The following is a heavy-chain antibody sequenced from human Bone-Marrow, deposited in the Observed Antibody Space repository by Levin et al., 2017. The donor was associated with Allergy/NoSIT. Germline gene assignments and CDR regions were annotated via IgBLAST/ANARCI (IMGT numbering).Heavy chain of an antibody. D-gene: IGHD2-21*01. J-gene: IGHJ6*03. CDR2: INHSGST. Sequence: SETLSLTCAVYGGSFSGYFWTWIRQPPGKGLEWIGEINHSGSTNYNPSLKSPVSISVDASKKQFSLKLSSVTAADTAVYYCARGPRAGVMFRKYYYYHMDVWGKGTTVTVSS. CDR3: ARGPRAGVMFRKYYYYHMDV. V-gene: IGHV4-34*01. CDR1: GGSFSGYF.